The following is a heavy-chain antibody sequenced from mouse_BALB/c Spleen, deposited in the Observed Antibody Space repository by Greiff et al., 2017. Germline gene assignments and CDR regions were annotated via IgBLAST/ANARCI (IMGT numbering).Heavy chain of an antibody. CDR3: ARDGNYPLFAD. CDR2: IDPSDSET. V-gene: IGHV1-69*02. CDR1: GYTFTSYW. J-gene: IGHJ3*01. D-gene: IGHD2-1*01. Sequence: QVQLQQPGAELVKPGAPVKLSCKASGYTFTSYWMNWVKQRPGRGLEWIGRIDPSDSETHYNQKFKDKATLTVDKSSSTAYIQLSSLTSEDSAVYYCARDGNYPLFADWGQGTLVTVSA.